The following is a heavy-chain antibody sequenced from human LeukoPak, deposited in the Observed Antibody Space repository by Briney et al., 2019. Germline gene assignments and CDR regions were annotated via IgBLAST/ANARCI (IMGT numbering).Heavy chain of an antibody. Sequence: PSETLSLTCTVSGGSISSSSYYWGWIRQPPGKGLEWIGSIYYSGSTYYNPSLKSRVTISVDTSKNQFSLKLSSVTAADTAVYYCARYRFSEWALDYWGQGTLVTVSS. D-gene: IGHD3-3*01. CDR1: GGSISSSSYY. CDR2: IYYSGST. J-gene: IGHJ4*02. V-gene: IGHV4-39*01. CDR3: ARYRFSEWALDY.